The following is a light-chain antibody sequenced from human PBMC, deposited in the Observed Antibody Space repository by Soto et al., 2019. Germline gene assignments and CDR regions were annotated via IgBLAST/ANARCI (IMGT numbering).Light chain of an antibody. V-gene: IGKV1-33*01. CDR2: DAS. CDR3: QQYDDLLS. J-gene: IGKJ4*01. Sequence: DLQMTQSPSSLSASVGDRVTITCQASQDIAKYLNWYQQKPGNAPKLLIYDASELHAGVPSRFSGSRSGTDFTFTISSVKPEDFATYYCQQYDDLLSFGGGTKVEIK. CDR1: QDIAKY.